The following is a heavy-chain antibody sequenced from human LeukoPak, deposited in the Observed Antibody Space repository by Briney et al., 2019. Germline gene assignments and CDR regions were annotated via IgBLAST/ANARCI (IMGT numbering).Heavy chain of an antibody. Sequence: NPSETLSLTCTVSGGSISSYYWSWIRQPAGKGLEWIGRIYTSGSTNYNPSLKSRVTISVDTSKNQFSLKLSPVTAADTAVYYCARGLPRIAARLVYYFDYWGQGTLVTVSS. CDR2: IYTSGST. D-gene: IGHD6-6*01. J-gene: IGHJ4*02. V-gene: IGHV4-4*07. CDR3: ARGLPRIAARLVYYFDY. CDR1: GGSISSYY.